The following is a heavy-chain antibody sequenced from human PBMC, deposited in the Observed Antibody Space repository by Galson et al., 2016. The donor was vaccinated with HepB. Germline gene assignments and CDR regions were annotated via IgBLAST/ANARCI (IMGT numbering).Heavy chain of an antibody. CDR3: ARTWHSSFDY. Sequence: CAISGDSVSSNSVAWNWIRQSPSRGLEWLGRAYYRYKWYNDYAVYVKSRITINPDTTKNQFSLQLNSVTPEDTAVYYCARTWHSSFDYWGQGTLVTVSS. D-gene: IGHD6-13*01. J-gene: IGHJ4*02. V-gene: IGHV6-1*01. CDR2: AYYRYKWYN. CDR1: GDSVSSNSVA.